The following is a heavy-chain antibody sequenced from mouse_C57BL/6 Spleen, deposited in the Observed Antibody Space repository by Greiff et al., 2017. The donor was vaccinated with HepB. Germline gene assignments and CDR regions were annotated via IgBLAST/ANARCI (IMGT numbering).Heavy chain of an antibody. CDR2: ISSGGDYI. D-gene: IGHD2-1*01. J-gene: IGHJ2*01. Sequence: DVMLVESGEGLVKPGGSLKLSCAASGFTFSSYAMSWVRQTPEKRLEWVAYISSGGDYIYYADTVKGRFTISRDNARNTLYLQMSSLKSEDTAMYYCTRERDYGNYGGYFDYWGQGTTLTVSS. V-gene: IGHV5-9-1*02. CDR3: TRERDYGNYGGYFDY. CDR1: GFTFSSYA.